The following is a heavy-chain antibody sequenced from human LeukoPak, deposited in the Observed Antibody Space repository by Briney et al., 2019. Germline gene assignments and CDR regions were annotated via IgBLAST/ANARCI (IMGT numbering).Heavy chain of an antibody. CDR2: IYYSGSA. CDR1: GGSISSTGYY. Sequence: SETLSLTCTVSGGSISSTGYYWGWIRQPPGQGLEWIGSIYYSGSAYYNPSLKSRLTISVDTSKNQFSLKLSSVTAADTAVYYCARHELLSSTATVLTPLDYWGQGTLVTVSS. D-gene: IGHD2/OR15-2a*01. V-gene: IGHV4-39*01. CDR3: ARHELLSSTATVLTPLDY. J-gene: IGHJ4*02.